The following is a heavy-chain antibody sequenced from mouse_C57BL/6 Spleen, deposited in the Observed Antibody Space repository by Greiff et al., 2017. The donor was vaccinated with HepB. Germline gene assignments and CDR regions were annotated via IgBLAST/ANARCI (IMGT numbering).Heavy chain of an antibody. V-gene: IGHV1-82*01. D-gene: IGHD1-1*01. J-gene: IGHJ1*03. CDR1: GYAFSSSW. CDR2: IYPGDGDT. CDR3: ARYYYGSSYPWYVDV. Sequence: VKVVESGPELVKPGASVKISCKASGYAFSSSWMNWVKQRPGKGLEWIGRIYPGDGDTNYNGKFKGKATLTVDKSSSTAYMQLSSLTSEDSAVYFCARYYYGSSYPWYVDVWGTGTTVTVSS.